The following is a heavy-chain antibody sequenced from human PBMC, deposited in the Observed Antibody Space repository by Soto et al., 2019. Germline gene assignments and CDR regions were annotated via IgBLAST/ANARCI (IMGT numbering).Heavy chain of an antibody. V-gene: IGHV5-51*01. CDR1: GYSRTSYW. CDR2: TYLGVSDT. CDR3: PRLIAAAGNWFDP. J-gene: IGHJ5*02. Sequence: GVSLNSSCKGSGYSRTSYWIGWVRQMSGKELQWMVITYLGVSDTRSSRPHPGQVTVPADKFISTAYLHWSHLKPSDTPTHYWPRLIAAAGNWFDPWGQGTLVTVSS. D-gene: IGHD6-13*01.